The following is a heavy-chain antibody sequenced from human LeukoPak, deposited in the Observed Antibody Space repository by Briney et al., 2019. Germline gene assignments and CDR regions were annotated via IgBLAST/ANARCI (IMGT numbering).Heavy chain of an antibody. V-gene: IGHV4-61*02. Sequence: SQTLSLTCTVSGGSISSGSYYWSWIRQPAGKGLEWIGRIYTSGSTNYNPSLKSRVTISVDTSKNQFSLKQSSVTAADTAVYYCARDNWGTIDYWGQGTLVTVSS. CDR2: IYTSGST. CDR1: GGSISSGSYY. CDR3: ARDNWGTIDY. J-gene: IGHJ4*02. D-gene: IGHD7-27*01.